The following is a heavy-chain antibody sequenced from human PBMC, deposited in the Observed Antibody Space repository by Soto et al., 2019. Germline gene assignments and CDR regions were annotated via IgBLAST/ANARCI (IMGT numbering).Heavy chain of an antibody. D-gene: IGHD2-8*02. CDR3: ASDSSGDFDY. J-gene: IGHJ4*02. CDR2: ISTYNGNT. V-gene: IGHV1-18*01. CDR1: GYTFTTYG. Sequence: QVQLVQSGAEVKKPGASVKVSCKASGYTFTTYGINWVRQAPGQGLEWMGWISTYNGNTNYAQKLQGRVTITTDTSTTTAYKELRSLTSYDTAVYYWASDSSGDFDYWGQGTLVTVSS.